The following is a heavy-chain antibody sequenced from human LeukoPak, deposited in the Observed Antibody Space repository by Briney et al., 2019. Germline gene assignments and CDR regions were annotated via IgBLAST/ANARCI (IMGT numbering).Heavy chain of an antibody. CDR2: IYYSGST. D-gene: IGHD3-22*01. V-gene: IGHV4-59*02. CDR1: GGAVSGYY. Sequence: SETLSLTCIVSGGAVSGYYWSWIRQPPGKGLEWIGYIYYSGSTDYNTSLKSRLTMSIDTSKNQFSLRLSSVTAADTAVYYCARVGDSSGYSVFDSWGQGTLVTVSS. J-gene: IGHJ4*02. CDR3: ARVGDSSGYSVFDS.